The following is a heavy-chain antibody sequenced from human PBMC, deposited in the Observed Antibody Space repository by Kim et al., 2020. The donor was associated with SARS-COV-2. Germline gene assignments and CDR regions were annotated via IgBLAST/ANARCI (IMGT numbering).Heavy chain of an antibody. CDR3: ARDIAAAGPRNYYYYGMDV. D-gene: IGHD6-13*01. V-gene: IGHV4-31*03. Sequence: SETLSLTCTVSGGSISSGGYYWSWIRQHPGKGLEWIGYIYYSGSTYYNPSLKSRVTISVDTSKNQFSLKLSSVTAADTAVYYCARDIAAAGPRNYYYYGMDVWGQGTTVTVSS. CDR1: GGSISSGGYY. CDR2: IYYSGST. J-gene: IGHJ6*02.